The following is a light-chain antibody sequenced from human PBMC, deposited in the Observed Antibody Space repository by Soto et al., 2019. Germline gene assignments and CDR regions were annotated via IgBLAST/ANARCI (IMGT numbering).Light chain of an antibody. Sequence: EVVMTQSPATLSVSPGERVTLSCKASQSVTYNLAWYQQKPGQAPRLLIYGASTRATGIPARFSGSGSGTEFALAISSLQSEDFAVYYCHQYNDWPLTFGGGTRVGIK. V-gene: IGKV3-15*01. CDR3: HQYNDWPLT. CDR2: GAS. CDR1: QSVTYN. J-gene: IGKJ4*01.